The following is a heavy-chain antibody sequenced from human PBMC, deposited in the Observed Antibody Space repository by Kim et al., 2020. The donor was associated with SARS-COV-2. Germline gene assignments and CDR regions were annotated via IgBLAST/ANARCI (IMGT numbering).Heavy chain of an antibody. D-gene: IGHD1-26*01. V-gene: IGHV3-11*04. J-gene: IGHJ4*02. CDR2: R. Sequence: RYYADTVKGRFTISRDNAKNSLYLQMNSLRAEDTAVYYCARDPQGAGSGYWGQGTLVTVSS. CDR3: ARDPQGAGSGY.